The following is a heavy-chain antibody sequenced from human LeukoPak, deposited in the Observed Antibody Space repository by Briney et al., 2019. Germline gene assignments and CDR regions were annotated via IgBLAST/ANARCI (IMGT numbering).Heavy chain of an antibody. V-gene: IGHV4-34*01. CDR3: ARVPHYYFGYGYFDS. D-gene: IGHD3-10*01. Sequence: PSETLSLTCVVYGGSFSGYYWSWIRQPPGKGLEWIGEIDQSGTTNCNPSLKSRVSISVDTSKKQFSLTLTSMTAADTAVYYCARVPHYYFGYGYFDSWGQGTLVTVSS. CDR1: GGSFSGYY. J-gene: IGHJ4*02. CDR2: IDQSGTT.